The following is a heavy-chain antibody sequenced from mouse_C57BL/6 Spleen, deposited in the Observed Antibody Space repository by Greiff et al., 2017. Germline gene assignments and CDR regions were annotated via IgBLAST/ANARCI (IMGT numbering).Heavy chain of an antibody. D-gene: IGHD3-3*01. V-gene: IGHV5-4*01. CDR3: ATLYGTWFAY. CDR1: GFTFSSYA. Sequence: EVQLQESGGGLVKPGGSLKLSCAASGFTFSSYAMSWVRQTPEKRLEWVATISDGGSYTYYPDNVKGRFTISRDNAKNNLYLQMSHLKSEDTAMYYCATLYGTWFAYWGQGTLVTVSA. CDR2: ISDGGSYT. J-gene: IGHJ3*01.